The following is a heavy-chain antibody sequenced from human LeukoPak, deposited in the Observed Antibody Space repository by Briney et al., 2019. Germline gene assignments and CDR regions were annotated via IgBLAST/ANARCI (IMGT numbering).Heavy chain of an antibody. CDR3: ARDGSYTDYDPDFDI. D-gene: IGHD5-12*01. V-gene: IGHV3-7*04. CDR1: GFTFSRFW. Sequence: GGSLRLSCAASGFTFSRFWMSWVRQAPGKGLEWVANIKQDGSEKYYVDSVKGRFTISRDNAKNSLYLQMNSLRAEDTAVFYCARDGSYTDYDPDFDIWGQGTLVTVSS. J-gene: IGHJ4*02. CDR2: IKQDGSEK.